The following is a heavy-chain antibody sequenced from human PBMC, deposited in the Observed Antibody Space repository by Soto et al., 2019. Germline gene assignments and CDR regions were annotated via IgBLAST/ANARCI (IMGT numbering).Heavy chain of an antibody. CDR2: IGPYEGVT. D-gene: IGHD2-15*01. J-gene: IGHJ2*01. Sequence: QVHLVQSGAEVKKPGASVRVSCKASGYTFNDYGISWVRQAPGQGLEWMGWIGPYEGVTNHAQTVQGRVTMTVDTSTTTADMELRSLRSDDTALYYCARCYCSVGSCYTCWHFDLWGPGTLVTVTA. CDR3: ARCYCSVGSCYTCWHFDL. CDR1: GYTFNDYG. V-gene: IGHV1-18*01.